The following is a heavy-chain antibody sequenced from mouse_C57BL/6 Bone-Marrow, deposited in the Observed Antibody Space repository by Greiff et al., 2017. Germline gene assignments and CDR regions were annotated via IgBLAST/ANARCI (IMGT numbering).Heavy chain of an antibody. Sequence: VQLQQPGAELVMPGASVKLSCKASGYTFTSYWMHWVKQRPGQGLEWIGEIDPSDSYTNYNQKFKGKSTLTVDKSSSTAYMQLSSLTSEDSAVYYCARYYGSSWWYFDVWGTGTTVTVSS. CDR1: GYTFTSYW. D-gene: IGHD1-1*01. CDR2: IDPSDSYT. V-gene: IGHV1-69*01. CDR3: ARYYGSSWWYFDV. J-gene: IGHJ1*03.